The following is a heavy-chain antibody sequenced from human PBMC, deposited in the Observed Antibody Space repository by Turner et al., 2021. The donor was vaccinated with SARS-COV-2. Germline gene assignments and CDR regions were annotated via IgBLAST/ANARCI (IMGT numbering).Heavy chain of an antibody. CDR3: AKDGAPFLLYFGEPTFYFDY. V-gene: IGHV3-30*18. CDR1: GFTFSSYG. D-gene: IGHD3-10*01. Sequence: QVQLVVSGGGVVQPGRYLRLSCAASGFTFSSYGMHWVRQAPGKGLEWVAVISYDGSNKYYADSVKGRFTISRDNSKNTLYLQMNSLRAEDTAVYYCAKDGAPFLLYFGEPTFYFDYWGQGTLVTVSS. CDR2: ISYDGSNK. J-gene: IGHJ4*02.